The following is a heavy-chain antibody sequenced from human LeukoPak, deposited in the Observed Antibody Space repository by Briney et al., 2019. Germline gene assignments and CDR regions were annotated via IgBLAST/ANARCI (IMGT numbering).Heavy chain of an antibody. CDR2: ISGSGAGT. CDR3: AKLTNVAATGTFDY. J-gene: IGHJ4*02. Sequence: GGSLRLSCAVSGFTFSSYAMGWVRQAPGKGLEWVSAISGSGAGTYYADSVKGRFTLSRDNSKNTLYLQMNSLRAEDTALYFCAKLTNVAATGTFDYWGQGALVTVSS. D-gene: IGHD6-13*01. V-gene: IGHV3-23*01. CDR1: GFTFSSYA.